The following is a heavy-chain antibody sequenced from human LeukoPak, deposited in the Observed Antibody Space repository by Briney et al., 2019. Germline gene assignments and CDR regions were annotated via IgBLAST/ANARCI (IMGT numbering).Heavy chain of an antibody. D-gene: IGHD2-2*01. V-gene: IGHV4-39*01. CDR3: ARLYSVVVPTAIRGYFDY. J-gene: IGHJ4*02. Sequence: SETLSLTCAVSGGSISGSSDYWGWIRQPPGKGLEWIGSIYYSGSTYYNPSLKSRLTISVDTSKNQFSLKLSSVTAADAAVYYCARLYSVVVPTAIRGYFDYWGQGTLVTVSS. CDR1: GGSISGSSDY. CDR2: IYYSGST.